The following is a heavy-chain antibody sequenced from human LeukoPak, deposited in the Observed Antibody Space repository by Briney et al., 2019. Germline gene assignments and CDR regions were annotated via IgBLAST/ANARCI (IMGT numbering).Heavy chain of an antibody. J-gene: IGHJ3*02. D-gene: IGHD3-3*02. Sequence: SVKVSCKASGGTFSSYAISWVRQAPGQGLEWMGGIIPIFGTANYAQKFQGRVTITADESTSTVYMELSSLRSEDTAVYYCARGHFWSGYYAFDIWGQGTMVTVSS. CDR1: GGTFSSYA. CDR3: ARGHFWSGYYAFDI. V-gene: IGHV1-69*13. CDR2: IIPIFGTA.